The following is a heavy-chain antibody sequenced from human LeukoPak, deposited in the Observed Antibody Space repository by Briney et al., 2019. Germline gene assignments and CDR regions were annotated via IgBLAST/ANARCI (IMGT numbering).Heavy chain of an antibody. CDR2: ISSSTSTI. J-gene: IGHJ4*02. CDR1: GFTFSSYR. V-gene: IGHV3-48*04. CDR3: ARGLAAAGTRGPY. Sequence: GGSLRLSCAASGFTFSSYRMNWVRQAPGKGLEWVSYISSSTSTIYYADSVKGRFTISRDNAKNSLSLQMNSLRADDTAVYYRARGLAAAGTRGPYWGQGTLVTVSS. D-gene: IGHD6-13*01.